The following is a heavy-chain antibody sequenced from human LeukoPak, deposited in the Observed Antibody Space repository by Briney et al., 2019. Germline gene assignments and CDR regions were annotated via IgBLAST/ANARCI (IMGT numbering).Heavy chain of an antibody. J-gene: IGHJ4*02. CDR1: GITLSELW. Sequence: PGGSLRLSCAGYGITLSELWMNWVRQVPGKGLEWVANIKQDGSEKKYVDSVKGRFTISRENAKNSVYLQMNSLRVDDTAVYYCVGGYGWLPDYWGQGALVTVSS. D-gene: IGHD6-19*01. CDR3: VGGYGWLPDY. V-gene: IGHV3-7*04. CDR2: IKQDGSEK.